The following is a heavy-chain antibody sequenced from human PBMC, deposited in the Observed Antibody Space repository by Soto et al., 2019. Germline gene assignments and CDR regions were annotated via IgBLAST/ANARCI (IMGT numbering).Heavy chain of an antibody. D-gene: IGHD3-3*01. J-gene: IGHJ3*02. V-gene: IGHV1-3*01. CDR3: ARESSSITIFGVVIPDAFDI. CDR2: INAGNGNT. CDR1: GYTFTSYA. Sequence: QVQLVQSGAEVKKPGASVKVSCKASGYTFTSYAMHWVRQAPGQRLEWMGWINAGNGNTKYSQKFQGRVTITRDTAASTAYMAMSSLRSEDTAVYYCARESSSITIFGVVIPDAFDIWGQGTMVTVSS.